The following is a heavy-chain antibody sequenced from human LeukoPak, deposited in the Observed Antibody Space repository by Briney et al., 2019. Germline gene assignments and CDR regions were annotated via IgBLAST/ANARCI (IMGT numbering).Heavy chain of an antibody. V-gene: IGHV3-20*04. CDR2: INWNGGST. CDR1: GFTFSSYS. D-gene: IGHD3-10*01. J-gene: IGHJ3*02. CDR3: ARALPDYYALSNAFDI. Sequence: LSGGSLRLSCAAPGFTFSSYSMNWVRQAPGKGLEWVSGINWNGGSTGYADSVKGRFTISRDNAKNSLYLQMNSLRAEDTALYYCARALPDYYALSNAFDIWGQGTMVTVSS.